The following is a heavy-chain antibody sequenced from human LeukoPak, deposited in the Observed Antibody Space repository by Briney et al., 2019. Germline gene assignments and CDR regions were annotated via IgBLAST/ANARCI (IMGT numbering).Heavy chain of an antibody. Sequence: GGSLRLSCAASGFTVSSYAMHWVRQPIGKGLEWVSALGIAGDTFYPGSVKGRFTISRDNSKNTLYLQINSLRVEDTAAYYCAKDRVPGEYFFDYWGQGTLVTVSS. CDR2: LGIAGDT. CDR3: AKDRVPGEYFFDY. J-gene: IGHJ4*02. CDR1: GFTVSSYA. V-gene: IGHV3-13*01. D-gene: IGHD3-10*01.